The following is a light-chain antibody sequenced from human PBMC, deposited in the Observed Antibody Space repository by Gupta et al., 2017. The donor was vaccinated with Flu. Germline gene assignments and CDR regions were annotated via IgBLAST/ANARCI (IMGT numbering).Light chain of an antibody. CDR1: NIESKS. Sequence: SSVLTQPPSVSVAPGQTARIACGGLNIESKSVNWYLQRPGPAPVVLIFDDSNRPPGVPERFSGSKSGTTATLTISRVEAGDEADYYCQVWDGGSNHPGVFGGGTKLTVL. V-gene: IGLV3-21*02. CDR3: QVWDGGSNHPGV. CDR2: DDS. J-gene: IGLJ2*01.